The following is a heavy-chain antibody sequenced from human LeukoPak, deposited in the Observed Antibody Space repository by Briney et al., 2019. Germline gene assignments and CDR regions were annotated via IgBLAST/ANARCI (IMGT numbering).Heavy chain of an antibody. D-gene: IGHD6-19*01. V-gene: IGHV3-30*02. J-gene: IGHJ4*02. Sequence: GGSLRLSCAASGFTFNSYGMHWVRQAPGKGLDWVAFIRYDGSIKHYADSVKGRFTISRDNSKNTVSLQMNSLRPEDTAVYYCGKGSSNSGCPDCWGQGTLVTVSS. CDR1: GFTFNSYG. CDR2: IRYDGSIK. CDR3: GKGSSNSGCPDC.